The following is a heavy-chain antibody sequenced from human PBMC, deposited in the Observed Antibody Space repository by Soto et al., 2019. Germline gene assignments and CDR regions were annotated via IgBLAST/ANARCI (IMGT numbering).Heavy chain of an antibody. CDR2: ISYSGST. CDR3: ARRVVGDLDY. V-gene: IGHV4-39*01. Sequence: QLQLQESGPGLVKPSETLSLTCTVSGGSISSSSYYWGWIRQPPGKGLEWIGSISYSGSTYYNPSLKSRVTISVDTSKNQFSLKLSSVTAADTAVYYCARRVVGDLDYWGQGTLVTVSS. J-gene: IGHJ4*02. D-gene: IGHD2-15*01. CDR1: GGSISSSSYY.